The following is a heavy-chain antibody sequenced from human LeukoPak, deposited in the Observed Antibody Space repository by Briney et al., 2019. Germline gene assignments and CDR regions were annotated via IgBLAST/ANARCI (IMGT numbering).Heavy chain of an antibody. CDR2: ISTGNSPV. J-gene: IGHJ4*02. CDR1: GFTFSSYW. Sequence: GGSLRLSCAASGFTFSSYWMSWVRQVPGKGLEWISYISTGNSPVYYAESVKGRFTISRDNAKNSLYLQMNNLRVEDTAVYFCARVECISTTCFYLYWGQGTLVTVSS. D-gene: IGHD2-2*01. CDR3: ARVECISTTCFYLY. V-gene: IGHV3-48*01.